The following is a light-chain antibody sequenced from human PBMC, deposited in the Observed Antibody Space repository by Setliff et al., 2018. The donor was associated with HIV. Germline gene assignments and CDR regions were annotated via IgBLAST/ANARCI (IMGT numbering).Light chain of an antibody. CDR2: DVT. CDR3: SAYASSDTLYV. J-gene: IGLJ1*01. CDR1: SSDIGGYKY. V-gene: IGLV2-14*03. Sequence: QSALTQPASVPGSPGQWITISCTGTSSDIGGYKYVSWYQQHPGKAPKLIIYDVTNRPSDISNRFSGSKSGNTASLTISGLQAEDEADYYCSAYASSDTLYVFGTGTKVTVL.